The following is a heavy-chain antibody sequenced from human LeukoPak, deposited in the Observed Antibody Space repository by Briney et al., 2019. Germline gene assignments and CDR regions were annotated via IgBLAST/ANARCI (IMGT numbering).Heavy chain of an antibody. D-gene: IGHD2-21*02. V-gene: IGHV5-51*01. J-gene: IGHJ3*02. CDR2: IYPGDSDT. CDR3: ARRYCGGDCYPYDAFDI. Sequence: GESLKISCKGSGYSFTSYWIGWVRQMPGKGLEWMGIIYPGDSDTRYSPSFQGQGTISADKSISTAYLQWSSLKASDTAMYYCARRYCGGDCYPYDAFDIWGQGTMVTVSS. CDR1: GYSFTSYW.